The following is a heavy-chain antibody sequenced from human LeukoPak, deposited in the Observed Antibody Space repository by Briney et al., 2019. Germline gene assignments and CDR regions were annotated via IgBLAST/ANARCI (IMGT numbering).Heavy chain of an antibody. Sequence: GASVKVSCKASGYTFTGYYMHWVRQAPGQGLEWMGWINPNSGGTNYAQKFQGRVTMTRDTSISTAYMELSRLRSDDTAVYYCARLTPLKLVVPAAAIGRPSYYYYYYMDVWGKGTTVTVSS. CDR3: ARLTPLKLVVPAAAIGRPSYYYYYYMDV. CDR2: INPNSGGT. V-gene: IGHV1-2*02. D-gene: IGHD2-2*01. CDR1: GYTFTGYY. J-gene: IGHJ6*03.